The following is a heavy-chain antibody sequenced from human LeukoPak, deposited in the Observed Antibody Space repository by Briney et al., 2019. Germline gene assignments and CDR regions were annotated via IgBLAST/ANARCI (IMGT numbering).Heavy chain of an antibody. V-gene: IGHV3-21*01. CDR2: ISSSSSYI. J-gene: IGHJ4*02. Sequence: PGGSLRLSCAASGFTFSSYSMNWVRQAPGKGLEWVSSISSSSSYIYYADSVKGRFTISRDNAKNSLYLQMNSLRADDTAVYYCASVAVVVAGDSSLTRWGQGTLVAVSS. D-gene: IGHD2-15*01. CDR1: GFTFSSYS. CDR3: ASVAVVVAGDSSLTR.